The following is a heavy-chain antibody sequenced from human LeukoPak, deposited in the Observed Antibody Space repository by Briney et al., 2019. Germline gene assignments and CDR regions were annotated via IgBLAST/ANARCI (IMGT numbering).Heavy chain of an antibody. CDR3: ARDHYYGSGSCVPFDY. J-gene: IGHJ4*02. Sequence: PSETLSLTCTVSGGSISSYYWSWIRQPAGKGLEWNGRIYTSGSTNYNPSLKSRVTMSVDTSKNQFSLKLSSVTAADTAVYYCARDHYYGSGSCVPFDYWGQGTLVTVSS. D-gene: IGHD3-10*01. CDR1: GGSISSYY. V-gene: IGHV4-4*07. CDR2: IYTSGST.